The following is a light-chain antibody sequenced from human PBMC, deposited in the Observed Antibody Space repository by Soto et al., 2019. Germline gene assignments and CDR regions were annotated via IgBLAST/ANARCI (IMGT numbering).Light chain of an antibody. J-gene: IGKJ5*01. Sequence: IQITQTPTSPSASVGGRVTVTCPGSQSISTYLNWYQQKPGKAPKLLIYAASTLQSGVPSRFSGSGSGTDFTLTISSLQPEDFATYYCQQSYSLVSITFGQGTRLEIK. V-gene: IGKV1-39*01. CDR1: QSISTY. CDR3: QQSYSLVSIT. CDR2: AAS.